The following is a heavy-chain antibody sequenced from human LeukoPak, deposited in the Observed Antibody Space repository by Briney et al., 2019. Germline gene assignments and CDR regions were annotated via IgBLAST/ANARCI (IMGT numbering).Heavy chain of an antibody. D-gene: IGHD3-22*01. V-gene: IGHV3-30*02. CDR3: AKDRITMIVVVTLDSDY. Sequence: GGSLRLSCAASGFTFGTHDMQWVRQAPGKGLEWVAFIRYDGSNKYYADSVKGRFTISRDNSKNTLYLQMNSLRAEDTAVYYCAKDRITMIVVVTLDSDYWGQGTLVTVSS. J-gene: IGHJ4*02. CDR2: IRYDGSNK. CDR1: GFTFGTHD.